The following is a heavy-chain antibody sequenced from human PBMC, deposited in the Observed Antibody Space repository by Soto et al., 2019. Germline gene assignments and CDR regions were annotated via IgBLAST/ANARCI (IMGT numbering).Heavy chain of an antibody. J-gene: IGHJ6*02. Sequence: EVQLVESGGGLVQPGGSLRLSCAASGFTFITYSMNWVRQAPGKGLEWVSYISSSSSTIYYADSVKGRFTISRDNAKNSLYLQMSSLRVEDTAVYYCARDGQQLVAGHYYYDMDVWGQGTTVTVSS. CDR2: ISSSSSTI. D-gene: IGHD6-13*01. V-gene: IGHV3-48*01. CDR3: ARDGQQLVAGHYYYDMDV. CDR1: GFTFITYS.